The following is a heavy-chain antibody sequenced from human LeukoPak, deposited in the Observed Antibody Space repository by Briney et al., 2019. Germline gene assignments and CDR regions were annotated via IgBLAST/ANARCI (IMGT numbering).Heavy chain of an antibody. Sequence: SQTLSLTCAISGDSVSSNSAAWNWIRQSPSRGLEWLGRTYYRSKWYNYYAVSVKSRITINPDTSKNQFSLQLNSVTPEDTAVYYCARSPITMVREVIRYYYGMDVWGQGTTVTVSS. CDR1: GDSVSSNSAA. J-gene: IGHJ6*02. CDR2: TYYRSKWYN. V-gene: IGHV6-1*01. CDR3: ARSPITMVREVIRYYYGMDV. D-gene: IGHD3-10*01.